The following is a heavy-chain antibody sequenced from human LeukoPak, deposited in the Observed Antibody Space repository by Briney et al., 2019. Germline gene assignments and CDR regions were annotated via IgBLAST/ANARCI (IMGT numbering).Heavy chain of an antibody. D-gene: IGHD3-22*01. CDR2: IYPGDSDT. V-gene: IGHV5-51*01. J-gene: IGHJ2*01. CDR3: ARRLDYYDSSGYSRGHWYFDL. CDR1: GYSFTSYW. Sequence: GESLKISCQGSGYSFTSYWIGWVRQMPGKGLEWMGIIYPGDSDTRYSPSFQGQVTISADKSISTAYLQWSSLKASDTAMYYCARRLDYYDSSGYSRGHWYFDLWGRGTLVTVSS.